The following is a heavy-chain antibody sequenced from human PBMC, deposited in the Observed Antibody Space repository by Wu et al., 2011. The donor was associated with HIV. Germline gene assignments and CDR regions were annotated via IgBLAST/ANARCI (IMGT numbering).Heavy chain of an antibody. D-gene: IGHD3-10*01. Sequence: QVQLVQSGAEVKKPGSSVRVACKASGGTFSNNAFSWVRQAPGQGLEWMGRIIPIFGTPKYAQKFQGSVTITADRSTSTAYMELSSLRSEDTAVYYCASQPPSMIRGIIYNWFESWGQGTQGHRLL. CDR1: GGTFSNNA. CDR2: IIPIFGTP. J-gene: IGHJ5*01. V-gene: IGHV1-69*14. CDR3: ASQPPSMIRGIIYNWFES.